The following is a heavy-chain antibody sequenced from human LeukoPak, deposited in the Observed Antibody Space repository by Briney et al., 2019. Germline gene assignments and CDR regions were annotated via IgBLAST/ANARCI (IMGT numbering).Heavy chain of an antibody. V-gene: IGHV3-23*01. CDR2: ISGSGGST. Sequence: GGSPRLSCAASGFTFSNYAMSWVRQAPGKGLEWVSAISGSGGSTYYADSVKGRFTISRDNSKNTLYLQMNSLRAEDTAVCYCAKNSGSYDLHYWGQGTLVTVSS. CDR3: AKNSGSYDLHY. CDR1: GFTFSNYA. D-gene: IGHD1-26*01. J-gene: IGHJ4*02.